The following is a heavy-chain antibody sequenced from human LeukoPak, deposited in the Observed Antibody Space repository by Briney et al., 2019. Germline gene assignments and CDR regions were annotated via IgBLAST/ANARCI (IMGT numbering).Heavy chain of an antibody. V-gene: IGHV3-33*01. CDR3: ARDRLTAVTTFHFDY. CDR1: GFTFSTYA. J-gene: IGHJ4*02. D-gene: IGHD4-17*01. CDR2: IWYDRTNK. Sequence: GGSLRLSCAASGFTFSTYAMHWVRQAPGKGLEWVAVIWYDRTNKYYADSVKGRFTISRDNSKNTLYLQMSSLRAEDTAVYYCARDRLTAVTTFHFDYWGQGTLVTVSS.